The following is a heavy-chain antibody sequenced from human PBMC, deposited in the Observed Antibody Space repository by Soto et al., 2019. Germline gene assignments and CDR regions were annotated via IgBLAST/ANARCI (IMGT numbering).Heavy chain of an antibody. CDR1: GGSFSYYY. CDR3: TRGRLYYDSGTYAN. Sequence: SETLSLTCAVYGGSFSYYYWSWIRQSPGKGLEWIGEISPSGTTKYNPSLKSRVIISMHTSTNQFSLYLSSVTAADTAVYYCTRGRLYYDSGTYANWGQGTLVTVSS. J-gene: IGHJ4*02. V-gene: IGHV4-34*01. D-gene: IGHD3-10*01. CDR2: ISPSGTT.